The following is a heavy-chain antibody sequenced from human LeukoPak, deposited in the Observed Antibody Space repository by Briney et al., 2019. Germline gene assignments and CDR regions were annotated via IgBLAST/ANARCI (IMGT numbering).Heavy chain of an antibody. CDR1: GFTFSSYG. V-gene: IGHV3-30*18. CDR3: AKDEGGY. Sequence: PGVSLRLSGAASGFTFSSYGMHWVRQAPGKGLEWVAVISYDGSNKYYADSVKGRFTISRDNSKNTLYLQMNSLRAEDTAVYYCAKDEGGYWGQGTLVTVSS. J-gene: IGHJ4*02. D-gene: IGHD2-15*01. CDR2: ISYDGSNK.